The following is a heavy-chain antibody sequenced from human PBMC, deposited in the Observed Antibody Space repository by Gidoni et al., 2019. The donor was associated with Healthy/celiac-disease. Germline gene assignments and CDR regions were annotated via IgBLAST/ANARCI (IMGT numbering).Heavy chain of an antibody. CDR3: AKGTGSGYYSGWYFDL. CDR1: GFTLDDYA. V-gene: IGHV3-9*01. J-gene: IGHJ2*01. CDR2: ISGNSGSI. Sequence: EVQLVESGGGLVQPGRSLRLSCAASGFTLDDYAMHWVRQAPGKGLEWVSCISGNSGSIGYADSVKGRFTISRDNAKNSLYLQMNSLRAEDTALYYCAKGTGSGYYSGWYFDLWGRGTLVTVSS. D-gene: IGHD3-22*01.